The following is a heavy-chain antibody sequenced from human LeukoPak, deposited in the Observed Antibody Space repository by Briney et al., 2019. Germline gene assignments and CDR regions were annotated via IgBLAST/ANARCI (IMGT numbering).Heavy chain of an antibody. J-gene: IGHJ5*02. D-gene: IGHD3-10*01. CDR2: IYYSGST. V-gene: IGHV4-59*01. CDR3: ARDQGYGSGSYYKGDNWFDP. Sequence: SETLSLTCAVSVGSISGYYWSWIRQPPGKGLEWIGYIYYSGSTNYNPSLKSRVTISVDTSKNQFSLKLSSVTAADTAVYYCARDQGYGSGSYYKGDNWFDPWGQGTLVTVSS. CDR1: VGSISGYY.